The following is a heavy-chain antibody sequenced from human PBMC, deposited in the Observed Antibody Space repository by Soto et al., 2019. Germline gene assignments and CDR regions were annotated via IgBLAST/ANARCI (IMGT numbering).Heavy chain of an antibody. V-gene: IGHV3-23*01. J-gene: IGHJ4*02. Sequence: GGSLRLSCAASGFTFSSYAMSWVRQAPGKGLEWVSAISGSGGSTYYADSVKGRFTISRDNSKNTLYLQMNSLRAEDTAVYYCAKRQLLPKPPISYLSHAPLSFDYWGQGTLVTVSS. CDR3: AKRQLLPKPPISYLSHAPLSFDY. CDR1: GFTFSSYA. CDR2: ISGSGGST. D-gene: IGHD3-22*01.